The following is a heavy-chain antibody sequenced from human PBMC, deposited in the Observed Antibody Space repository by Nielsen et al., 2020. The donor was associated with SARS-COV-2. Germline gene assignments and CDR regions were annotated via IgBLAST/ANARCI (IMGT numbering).Heavy chain of an antibody. CDR2: ISQNGSRI. Sequence: GESLKISCAASRFTFSDYYMNWIRQAPGKGLEWVSFISQNGSRIYYADSVKGRFTIFRDNAKKSLYLQMSGLRAEDTGVYYCAGDTTRRGFFDTWGQGTLVIVFS. CDR3: AGDTTRRGFFDT. J-gene: IGHJ4*02. D-gene: IGHD1-14*01. V-gene: IGHV3-11*04. CDR1: RFTFSDYY.